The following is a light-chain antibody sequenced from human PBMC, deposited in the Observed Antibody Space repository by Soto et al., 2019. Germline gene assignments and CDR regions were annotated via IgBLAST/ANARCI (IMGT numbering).Light chain of an antibody. J-gene: IGLJ1*01. Sequence: QSALTQPVSVSGSPGQSITISCTGTSSDVGYYNYVSWYQQHPGKAPKLMIYDVSNRPSGVSNRFSGSKSGNTASLTISGLQAEDDADYYCSSYRSASTLFVFGSGTKLTVL. V-gene: IGLV2-14*01. CDR3: SSYRSASTLFV. CDR2: DVS. CDR1: SSDVGYYNY.